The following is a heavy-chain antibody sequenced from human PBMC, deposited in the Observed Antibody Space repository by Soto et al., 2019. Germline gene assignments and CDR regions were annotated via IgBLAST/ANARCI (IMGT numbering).Heavy chain of an antibody. CDR1: GGSISSGGYY. Sequence: QVQLQESGPGLVKPSQTLSLTCTVSGGSISSGGYYWSWIRQHPGKGLEWIGYFYYSGSTYYNPSLKSRVTISVATSKNQFSLKLSSVTAADTAVYYCARADYYDSSGHYYFDYWGQGTLVTVSS. CDR2: FYYSGST. J-gene: IGHJ4*02. CDR3: ARADYYDSSGHYYFDY. V-gene: IGHV4-31*03. D-gene: IGHD3-22*01.